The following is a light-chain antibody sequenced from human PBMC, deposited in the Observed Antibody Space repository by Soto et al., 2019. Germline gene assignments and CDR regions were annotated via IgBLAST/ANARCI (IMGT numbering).Light chain of an antibody. J-gene: IGKJ3*01. V-gene: IGKV1-33*01. CDR2: DAS. CDR1: QDISNY. CDR3: QQYDDLPSLLT. Sequence: DILITQSPSSLSASVGDRVRITCQCSQDISNYLNWYQQKPGKAPQLLIYDASNLQTGVPSRFSGSGSGTEFTFTISSLQPEDVATYYCQQYDDLPSLLTFGPGTKVDI.